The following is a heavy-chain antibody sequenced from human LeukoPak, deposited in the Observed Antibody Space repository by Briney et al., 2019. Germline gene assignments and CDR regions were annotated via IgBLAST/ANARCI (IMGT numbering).Heavy chain of an antibody. J-gene: IGHJ4*02. CDR2: IYYSGST. D-gene: IGHD3-22*01. V-gene: IGHV4-31*03. CDR1: GGSISSGGYY. Sequence: SQTLSLTCSVSGGSISSGGYYWSWIRQHPGKGLEWIGNIYYSGSTNYNPSLKSRVTISVDTSKNQFSLKLSSVTAADTAVYYCARDRMTNYYDSSGYFGDYFDYWGQGTLVTVSS. CDR3: ARDRMTNYYDSSGYFGDYFDY.